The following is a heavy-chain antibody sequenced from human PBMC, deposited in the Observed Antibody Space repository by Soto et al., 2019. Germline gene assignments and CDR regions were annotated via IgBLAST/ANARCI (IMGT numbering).Heavy chain of an antibody. D-gene: IGHD3-3*01. CDR1: DYTFITYG. J-gene: IGHJ3*02. V-gene: IGHV1-18*04. CDR2: INPYNGNT. CDR3: ARISYPALQGAFDI. Sequence: QGHLEQSGGEVKKPGASVQVSCRALDYTFITYGLSWVRQAPGQGLEWMGLINPYNGNTVYAQKFQGRVTMTRDTSTDTAHMELRSLRFNDTAVYYCARISYPALQGAFDIWGHGTMVTVSS.